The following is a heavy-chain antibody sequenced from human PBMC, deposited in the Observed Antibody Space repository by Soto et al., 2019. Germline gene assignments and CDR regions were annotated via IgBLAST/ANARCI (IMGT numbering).Heavy chain of an antibody. Sequence: EVQLVESGGGLVQPGGSLRLSCAASGFTFSSFSMNWVRHAPGKGLEWLSYITSSSITIYYADSVKGRFTISRDNANNSPYLQMNSLRDEDTAVYYCARDSSSWNFDYWGQGALVTVSS. V-gene: IGHV3-48*02. CDR3: ARDSSSWNFDY. D-gene: IGHD6-13*01. CDR2: ITSSSITI. J-gene: IGHJ4*02. CDR1: GFTFSSFS.